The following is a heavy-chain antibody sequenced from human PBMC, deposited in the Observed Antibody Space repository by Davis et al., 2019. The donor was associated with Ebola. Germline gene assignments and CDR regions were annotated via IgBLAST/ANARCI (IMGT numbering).Heavy chain of an antibody. CDR1: GGSFSGYY. Sequence: SETLSLTCAVYGGSFSGYYWSWIRQPPGKGLEWIGEINHSGSTNYNPSLKSRVTISVDTSKNQFSLKLSSVTAADTAVYYCARGLKTAAAGNPFDYWGQGTLVTVSS. CDR3: ARGLKTAAAGNPFDY. V-gene: IGHV4-34*01. CDR2: INHSGST. J-gene: IGHJ4*02. D-gene: IGHD6-13*01.